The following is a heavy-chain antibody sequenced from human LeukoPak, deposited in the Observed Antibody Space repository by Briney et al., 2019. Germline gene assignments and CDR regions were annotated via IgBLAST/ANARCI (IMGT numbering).Heavy chain of an antibody. Sequence: GWSLRLSCAATGFTFSSYAMSGVRQAPGKGLEWVSAISGSGGSTYYADSVKGRFTISRDNSKNTLYLQMNSLRAEDTAVYYCAKDLTTVTTMDYFDYWGQATLVTVSS. CDR2: ISGSGGST. D-gene: IGHD4-17*01. CDR1: GFTFSSYA. V-gene: IGHV3-23*01. J-gene: IGHJ4*02. CDR3: AKDLTTVTTMDYFDY.